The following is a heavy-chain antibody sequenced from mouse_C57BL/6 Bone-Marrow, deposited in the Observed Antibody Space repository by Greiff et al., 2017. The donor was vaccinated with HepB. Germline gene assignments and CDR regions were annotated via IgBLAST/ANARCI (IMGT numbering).Heavy chain of an antibody. CDR2: IYPGSGST. J-gene: IGHJ4*01. Sequence: VQLQQPGAELVKPGASVKMSCKASGYTFTSYWITWVKQRPGQGLEWIGDIYPGSGSTNYNEKFKSKATLTVDTSSSTAYMQLSSLTSEDSAVYYCARFYGSSAYAMDYWGRGTAVTVSS. CDR3: ARFYGSSAYAMDY. D-gene: IGHD1-1*01. CDR1: GYTFTSYW. V-gene: IGHV1-55*01.